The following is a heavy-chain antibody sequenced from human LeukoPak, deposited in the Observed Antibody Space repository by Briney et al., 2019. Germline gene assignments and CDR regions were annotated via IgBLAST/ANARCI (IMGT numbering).Heavy chain of an antibody. CDR2: IYYSGST. J-gene: IGHJ4*02. Sequence: SETLSLTCTVSGGSYSSYYWNWIRQPPGKGLEWIGYIYYSGSTEYNPSLKSRVTISVDTSKNQFSLKLRSVTAADTAVYFCARQRWGGYDISHYFDYWGQGTLVTVSS. D-gene: IGHD5-12*01. V-gene: IGHV4-59*08. CDR3: ARQRWGGYDISHYFDY. CDR1: GGSYSSYY.